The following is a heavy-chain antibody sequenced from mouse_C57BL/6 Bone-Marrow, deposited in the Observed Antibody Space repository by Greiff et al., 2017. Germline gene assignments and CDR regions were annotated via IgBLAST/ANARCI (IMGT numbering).Heavy chain of an antibody. CDR3: ARWFAY. CDR2: ISSGSSTI. Sequence: VQLVESGGGLVKPGGSLKLSCAASGFTFSDYGMHWVRQAPETGLVWVAYISSGSSTIYYADTVKGRFTISRDNAKNTLCLQMTSLRSEDTAMYYCARWFAYWGQGTLVTVSA. J-gene: IGHJ3*01. CDR1: GFTFSDYG. V-gene: IGHV5-17*01.